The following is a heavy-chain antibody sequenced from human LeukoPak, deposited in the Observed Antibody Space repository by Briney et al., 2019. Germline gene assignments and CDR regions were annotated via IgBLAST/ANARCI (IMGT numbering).Heavy chain of an antibody. D-gene: IGHD2-2*02. CDR3: AREVVVPAAIRGSLFDP. CDR1: GDSVSSNSAA. CDR2: TYYRSKWYN. J-gene: IGHJ5*02. V-gene: IGHV6-1*01. Sequence: SQTLSLTCAISGDSVSSNSAAWNWIRQSPSRGLEWLGRTYYRSKWYNDYAVSVKSRIAINPDTSKNQFSLQLNSVTPEDTAVYYCAREVVVPAAIRGSLFDPWGQGTLVTVSS.